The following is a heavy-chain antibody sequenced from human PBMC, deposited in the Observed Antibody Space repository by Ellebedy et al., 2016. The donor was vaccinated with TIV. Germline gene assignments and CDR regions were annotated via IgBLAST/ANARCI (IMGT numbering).Heavy chain of an antibody. Sequence: GESLKISCAASGFTFSSYSMNWVRQAPGKGLEWVSYISSSSSTIYYADSVKGRFTISRDNAKNSLYLQMNRLRPEDTALYYCAKGTTTALVTCVDYWGQGTLVTVSS. J-gene: IGHJ4*02. CDR3: AKGTTTALVTCVDY. V-gene: IGHV3-48*04. CDR1: GFTFSSYS. D-gene: IGHD5-18*01. CDR2: ISSSSSTI.